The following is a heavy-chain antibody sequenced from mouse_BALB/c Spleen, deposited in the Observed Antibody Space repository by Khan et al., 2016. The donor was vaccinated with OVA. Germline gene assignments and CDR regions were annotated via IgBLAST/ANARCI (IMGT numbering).Heavy chain of an antibody. V-gene: IGHV3-1*02. Sequence: EVQLQESGPDLVKPSQSLSLTCTVTGYSITSGYSWHWIRQFPGNKLEWMGYIYYSGTINYNPSLKSRISINRDPSKHQFFLQLNSVTTEDTATYYCARDGNYMDYWGQGTSVTVSS. CDR1: GYSITSGYS. D-gene: IGHD2-1*01. J-gene: IGHJ4*01. CDR2: IYYSGTI. CDR3: ARDGNYMDY.